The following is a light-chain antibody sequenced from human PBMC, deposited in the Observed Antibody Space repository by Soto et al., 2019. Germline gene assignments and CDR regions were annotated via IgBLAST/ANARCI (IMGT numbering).Light chain of an antibody. Sequence: DIQVTQSPSSLSASLGDRVTITCRANQAIDVYLAWFQQQPGKVPKLLIYAASALQSGFPSRFSGSASGTDFTLTISSRQPEDIATYYCQKYNSAPLTFGGGTKVEI. CDR2: AAS. J-gene: IGKJ4*01. V-gene: IGKV1-27*01. CDR1: QAIDVY. CDR3: QKYNSAPLT.